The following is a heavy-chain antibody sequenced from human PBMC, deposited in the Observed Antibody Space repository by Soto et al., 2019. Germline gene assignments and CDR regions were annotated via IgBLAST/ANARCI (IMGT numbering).Heavy chain of an antibody. CDR1: GFTFSSYS. V-gene: IGHV3-48*01. CDR2: ISSSSSTI. CDR3: ARVAXSSPTPHSDY. Sequence: GGSLRLSCAASGFTFSSYSMNWVRQAPGKGLEWVSYISSSSSTIYYADSVKGRFTISRDNAKNSLYLQMNSLRAEDTAVYYWARVAXSSPTPHSDYWGQGTLVTVSS. J-gene: IGHJ4*02. D-gene: IGHD6-13*01.